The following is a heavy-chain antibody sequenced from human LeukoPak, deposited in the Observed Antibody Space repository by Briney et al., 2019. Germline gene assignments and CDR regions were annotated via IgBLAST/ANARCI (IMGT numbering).Heavy chain of an antibody. CDR1: GFTFSDHE. J-gene: IGHJ5*02. Sequence: GGSLRLSCAASGFTFSDHEMNWVRQAPGKGPEWLSYIDSSGTIIYDADSAKGRFTISRDNAKNSLYLQLSNLRVEDTAFYYCARGWFDAWGRGTLVTVSS. V-gene: IGHV3-48*03. CDR2: IDSSGTII. CDR3: ARGWFDA.